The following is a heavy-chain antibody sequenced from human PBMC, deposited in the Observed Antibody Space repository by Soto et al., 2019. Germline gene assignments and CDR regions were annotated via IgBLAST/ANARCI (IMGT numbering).Heavy chain of an antibody. CDR1: GGSISTSSHY. CDR2: IYYSGST. D-gene: IGHD5-18*01. CDR3: ASKHSSGGHFDY. V-gene: IGHV4-39*01. Sequence: SETLSLTCTVSGGSISTSSHYWGWIRQPPGKGLEWIGSIYYSGSTYYNPSLKSRVTISVDTSKNQFSLKLSSVTAADTAVYYCASKHSSGGHFDYWSQGTLVTVSS. J-gene: IGHJ4*02.